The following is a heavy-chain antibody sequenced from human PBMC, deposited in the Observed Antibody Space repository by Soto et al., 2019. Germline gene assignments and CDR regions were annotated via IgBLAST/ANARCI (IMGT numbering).Heavy chain of an antibody. V-gene: IGHV4-30-2*01. J-gene: IGHJ4*02. CDR3: ARGGAMGVDY. CDR1: GGSISSGGYS. D-gene: IGHD1-26*01. Sequence: TLSLTCAVSGGSISSGGYSWSWIRQPPGKGLEWIGYIYHSGSTYYNPSLKSRVTISVDRSKNTVYLHVNTLRDEDTAVYYCARGGAMGVDYWGQGTLVTVSS. CDR2: IYHSGST.